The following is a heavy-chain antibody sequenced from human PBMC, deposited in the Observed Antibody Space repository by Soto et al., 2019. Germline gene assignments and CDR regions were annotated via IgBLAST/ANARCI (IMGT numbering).Heavy chain of an antibody. D-gene: IGHD3-22*01. J-gene: IGHJ3*02. Sequence: GESLKISCKGSGYSFTSYWIGWVRQMPGKGLEWMGIIYPGDSDTRYSPSFQGQVTISADKSISTAYLQWSSLKASDTAMYYFARLYNYDSSGYDAFDIWGQGTMVTVSS. CDR2: IYPGDSDT. V-gene: IGHV5-51*01. CDR3: ARLYNYDSSGYDAFDI. CDR1: GYSFTSYW.